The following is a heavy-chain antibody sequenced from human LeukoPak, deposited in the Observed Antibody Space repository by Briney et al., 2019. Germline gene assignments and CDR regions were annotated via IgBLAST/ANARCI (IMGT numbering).Heavy chain of an antibody. V-gene: IGHV3-23*01. Sequence: PGGSLRLSCAASGFTFSNYAMNWVRQAPGKGLEWVSSITGSGGDAYYADSVKGRFTISRDNSKNTLDLQMNSLRAEDTAVYYCEKGLKGCSGSSCYYFFDFWGQGALITVSS. CDR1: GFTFSNYA. J-gene: IGHJ4*02. CDR2: ITGSGGDA. CDR3: EKGLKGCSGSSCYYFFDF. D-gene: IGHD2-15*01.